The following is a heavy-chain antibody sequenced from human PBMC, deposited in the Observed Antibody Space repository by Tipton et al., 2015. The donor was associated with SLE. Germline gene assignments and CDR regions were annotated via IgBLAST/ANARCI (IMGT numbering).Heavy chain of an antibody. CDR2: INHSGST. D-gene: IGHD1-26*01. V-gene: IGHV4-34*01. J-gene: IGHJ4*02. Sequence: LRLSCTGSGFIFSDYYMTWIRQAPGKGLEWIGEINHSGSTNYNPSLKSRVTISIDTSKNQFSLKLRSVTAADTAMYYCVREGGGPDYWGQGTLVTVSS. CDR3: VREGGGPDY. CDR1: GFIFSDYY.